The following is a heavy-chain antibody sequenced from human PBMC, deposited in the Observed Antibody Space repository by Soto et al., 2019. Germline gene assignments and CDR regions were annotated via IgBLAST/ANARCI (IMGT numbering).Heavy chain of an antibody. CDR1: GVTVSSDAYY. CDR2: IYHTGST. CDR3: ARYRFSGSRWSKFDY. Sequence: PWETLSLTCTVSGVTVSSDAYYWSWIRQPPGKGLEWIGNIYHTGSTYYSPSLKSRVAISLDMSKNQFSLWLSSVTAADTAVYYCARYRFSGSRWSKFDYWGQGTLVTVSS. J-gene: IGHJ4*02. V-gene: IGHV4-31*03. D-gene: IGHD6-13*01.